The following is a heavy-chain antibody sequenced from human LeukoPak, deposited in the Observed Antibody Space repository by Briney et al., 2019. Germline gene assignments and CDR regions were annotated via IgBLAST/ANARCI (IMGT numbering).Heavy chain of an antibody. CDR1: GYSFTSYW. J-gene: IGHJ4*02. CDR2: IYPGDSDT. CDR3: ARGDVALLRFLEWLPDY. V-gene: IGHV5-51*01. Sequence: GESLKISCQGSGYSFTSYWIGWVRQMPGKGLEWMGIIYPGDSDTRYSPSFQGQVTISADKSISTAYLQWSSLKASDTAMYYCARGDVALLRFLEWLPDYWGQGTLVTVSS. D-gene: IGHD3-3*01.